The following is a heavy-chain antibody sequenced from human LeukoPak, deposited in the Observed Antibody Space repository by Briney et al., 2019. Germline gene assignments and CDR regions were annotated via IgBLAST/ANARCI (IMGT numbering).Heavy chain of an antibody. D-gene: IGHD3-16*01. V-gene: IGHV1-18*01. CDR3: ARATGTWGHDGFDI. Sequence: GASVKVSCKAYGYTFMTHGITWVGQAPGQGLEGMGWISGYSSNTNYAQRLQGRVTMTTDTSTNTAYMELRSLISDDTAVYYCARATGTWGHDGFDIWGQGTMVTVSS. CDR1: GYTFMTHG. J-gene: IGHJ3*02. CDR2: ISGYSSNT.